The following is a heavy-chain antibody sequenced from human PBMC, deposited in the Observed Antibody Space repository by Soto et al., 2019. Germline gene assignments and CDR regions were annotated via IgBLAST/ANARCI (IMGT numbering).Heavy chain of an antibody. CDR3: ARRRRAAGGYYFDY. CDR1: GFSLSTRGVG. D-gene: IGHD6-13*01. V-gene: IGHV2-5*02. CDR2: IYWDDDK. Sequence: QITLKESGPTLVKPTQTLTLTCSFSGFSLSTRGVGVGWIRQPPGKALEWLALIYWDDDKRYSPSLERRLTITRDTSKNQVVLTMTNMNPVDTATYYCARRRRAAGGYYFDYWGQGALITVSS. J-gene: IGHJ4*02.